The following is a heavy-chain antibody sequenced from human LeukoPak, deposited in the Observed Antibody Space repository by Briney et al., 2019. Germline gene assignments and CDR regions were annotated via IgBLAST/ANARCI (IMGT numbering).Heavy chain of an antibody. D-gene: IGHD3-10*01. CDR3: AKDVVNYYGSGSSGYFDY. CDR1: GFTFSSYA. V-gene: IGHV3-23*01. J-gene: IGHJ4*02. CDR2: ISGSGGST. Sequence: GGSLRLSCAASGFTFSSYAMSWVRQAPGKGLEWVSAISGSGGSTYYADSVKGRFTISRDNSKNTLYLQMNSLRAEDTAVYYCAKDVVNYYGSGSSGYFDYWGQGTLVTASS.